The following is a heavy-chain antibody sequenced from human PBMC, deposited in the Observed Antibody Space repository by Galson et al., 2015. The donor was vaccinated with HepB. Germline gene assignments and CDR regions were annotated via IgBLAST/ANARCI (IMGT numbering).Heavy chain of an antibody. CDR3: DYGEYDVGVFDI. CDR2: FDPENGET. CDR1: GYTHTELS. D-gene: IGHD4/OR15-4a*01. V-gene: IGHV1-24*01. Sequence: SVKVSCKVSGYTHTELSMHWVRHSPGKGLAGVGGFDPENGETIYAPKYRGTVTIPEDTSTETAYMELRSLSSGDTAVYYCDYGEYDVGVFDILGQGALVTVSS. J-gene: IGHJ3*02.